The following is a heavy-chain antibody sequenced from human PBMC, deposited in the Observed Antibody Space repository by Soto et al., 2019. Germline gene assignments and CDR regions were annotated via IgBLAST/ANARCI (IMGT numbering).Heavy chain of an antibody. CDR3: ARSLDSSGYWNWFDP. Sequence: SETLSLTCAVSGGSISSGGYSWSWIGQPPGKGLEWIGYIYHSGSTYYNPSLKSRVTISVDRSKNQFSLKLSSVTAADTAVYYCARSLDSSGYWNWFDPWGQGTLVTVSS. CDR2: IYHSGST. J-gene: IGHJ5*02. D-gene: IGHD3-22*01. CDR1: GGSISSGGYS. V-gene: IGHV4-30-2*01.